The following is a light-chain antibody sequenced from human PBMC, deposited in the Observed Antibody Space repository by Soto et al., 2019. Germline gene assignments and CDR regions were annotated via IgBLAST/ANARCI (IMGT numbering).Light chain of an antibody. CDR2: GNS. Sequence: QSALTQPPSVSGAPGQRVTSSCTGSSSNIGAGYDVHWYQQLPGTAPKLLIYGNSNRPSGVPDRFSGSKSGTSASLAITGLQAEDEADYYCQSYDSSLSGWKVFGGGTQLTVL. J-gene: IGLJ2*01. V-gene: IGLV1-40*01. CDR1: SSNIGAGYD. CDR3: QSYDSSLSGWKV.